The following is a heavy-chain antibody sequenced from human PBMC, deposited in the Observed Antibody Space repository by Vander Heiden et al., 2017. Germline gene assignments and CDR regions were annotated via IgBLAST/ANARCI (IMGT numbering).Heavy chain of an antibody. CDR2: IYYSGST. Sequence: QLQLQESGPGLVKPSETLSLTCPVSGGSISSSSYSWGWIRQPPGKGLEWIGSIYYSGSTYYNPSLKSRVTISVDTSKNQFSLKLSSVTAADTAVYYCARSGRFRNWFDPWGQGTLVTVSS. J-gene: IGHJ5*02. V-gene: IGHV4-39*01. CDR1: GGSISSSSYS. D-gene: IGHD3-10*01. CDR3: ARSGRFRNWFDP.